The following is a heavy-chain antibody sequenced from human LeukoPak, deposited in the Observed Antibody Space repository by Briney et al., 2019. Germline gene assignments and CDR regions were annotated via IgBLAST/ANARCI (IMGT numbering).Heavy chain of an antibody. D-gene: IGHD4-11*01. Sequence: PSETLSLTCTVSGGSISSYYWSWIRQPPGKGLEWIGYIYYSGSTNYNPSPQSRGTISVDTSKNQFSLKLSSVTAADTAVYYCARLGLTSNWFDPWGQGTLVTVSS. J-gene: IGHJ5*02. CDR1: GGSISSYY. CDR2: IYYSGST. CDR3: ARLGLTSNWFDP. V-gene: IGHV4-59*08.